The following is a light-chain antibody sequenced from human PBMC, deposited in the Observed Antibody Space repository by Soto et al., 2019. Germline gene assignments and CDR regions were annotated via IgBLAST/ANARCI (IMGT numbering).Light chain of an antibody. CDR3: QSYDSSLSTLV. CDR2: DNT. CDR1: SSNIEPGYD. Sequence: QSVLTQPPSVSGAPGQRVTISCTGSSSNIEPGYDVHWYQQLPGTAPKLLIYDNTIRPSGVPDRFSGSKSGTSASLAITGLQAEDEADSYCQSYDSSLSTLVFGTGTKVTVL. V-gene: IGLV1-40*01. J-gene: IGLJ1*01.